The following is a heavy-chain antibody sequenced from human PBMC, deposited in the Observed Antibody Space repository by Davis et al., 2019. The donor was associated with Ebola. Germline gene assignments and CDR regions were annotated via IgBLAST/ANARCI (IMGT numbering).Heavy chain of an antibody. CDR3: ARDSDDYSFDY. J-gene: IGHJ4*01. Sequence: GESLKISCAVSGFTFSSYWMHWVRQAPGRGLEWVAFVRSHGSDDHYADSVKGRFTISRDNSKNTLYLQMNSLRPEDTAVYYCARDSDDYSFDYWGQGTLVTVSS. CDR2: VRSHGSDD. V-gene: IGHV3-30*02. D-gene: IGHD4-11*01. CDR1: GFTFSSYW.